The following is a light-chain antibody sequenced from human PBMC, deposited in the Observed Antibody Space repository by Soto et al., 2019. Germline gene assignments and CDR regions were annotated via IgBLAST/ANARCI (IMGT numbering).Light chain of an antibody. CDR3: QQYGSTPLP. CDR1: QSVKNNY. CDR2: DAS. Sequence: EIVLKQSPDTLSLSPGERATLSCRASQSVKNNYLAWYQQKPGQAPRFLIYDASSRATVIPDRFSGSGSGTDFTLTISRLEPEDFAVYYCQQYGSTPLPFGGGTKVDIK. J-gene: IGKJ4*01. V-gene: IGKV3-20*01.